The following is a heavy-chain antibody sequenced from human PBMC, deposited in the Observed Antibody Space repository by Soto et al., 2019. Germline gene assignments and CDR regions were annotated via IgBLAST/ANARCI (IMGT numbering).Heavy chain of an antibody. J-gene: IGHJ4*02. V-gene: IGHV1-45*02. D-gene: IGHD5-12*01. CDR2: ITPFNGNT. CDR3: ARDLSLGYEKSFDY. CDR1: GYTFTYRY. Sequence: SVKVSCKASGYTFTYRYLHWVRQAPGQALEWMGWITPFNGNTNYAQKFQDRVTITRDRSMSTAYMELSSLRSEDTAMYYCARDLSLGYEKSFDYRAQRTPVTGSS.